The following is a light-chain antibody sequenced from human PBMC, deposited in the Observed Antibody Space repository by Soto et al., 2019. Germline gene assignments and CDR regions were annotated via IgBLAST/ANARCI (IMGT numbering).Light chain of an antibody. CDR3: FSYTSSSTYV. Sequence: QSALTQPASVSGSPGQSITISCTGTSSDIGAYNHVSWYQQHPDRAPKLIIYEVSNRPPEISNRFSASKSGNTASLTISGLQAEDETDYYCFSYTSSSTYVFGTGTKLTVL. CDR2: EVS. CDR1: SSDIGAYNH. V-gene: IGLV2-14*01. J-gene: IGLJ1*01.